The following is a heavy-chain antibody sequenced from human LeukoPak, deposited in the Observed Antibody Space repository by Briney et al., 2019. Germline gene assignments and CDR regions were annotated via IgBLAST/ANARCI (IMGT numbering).Heavy chain of an antibody. V-gene: IGHV3-66*02. CDR3: ARELAPINYDFWSGYYRNAFDI. Sequence: GGSLRLSXAASGFTVSSNSMSWVRQAPGKGLEWVSVIYSGVGTYYADSVKGRLTISRDNSKNTLYLQMNSLRAEDTAVYYCARELAPINYDFWSGYYRNAFDIWGQGTMVTVSS. J-gene: IGHJ3*02. CDR1: GFTVSSNS. D-gene: IGHD3-3*01. CDR2: IYSGVGT.